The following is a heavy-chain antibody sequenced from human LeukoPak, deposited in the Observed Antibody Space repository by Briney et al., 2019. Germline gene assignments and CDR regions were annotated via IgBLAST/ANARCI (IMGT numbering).Heavy chain of an antibody. D-gene: IGHD3-16*02. CDR1: GGSFSGYY. J-gene: IGHJ5*02. Sequence: SETLSLTCAVYGGSFSGYYWSWIRQPAGKGLEWIGRIYTSGSTNYNPSLKSRVTMSVDTSKNQFSLKLSSVTAADTAVYYCARDSDDYVWGSYRSPYNWFDPWGQGTLVTVSS. CDR3: ARDSDDYVWGSYRSPYNWFDP. CDR2: IYTSGST. V-gene: IGHV4-4*07.